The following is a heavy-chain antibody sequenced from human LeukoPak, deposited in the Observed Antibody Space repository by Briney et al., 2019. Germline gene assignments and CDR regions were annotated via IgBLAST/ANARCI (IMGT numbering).Heavy chain of an antibody. CDR3: ARGPRNDP. CDR2: VHPNSGNT. J-gene: IGHJ5*02. CDR1: GYPFSTYE. V-gene: IGHV1-8*01. D-gene: IGHD1-14*01. Sequence: ASVKVSCKTPGYPFSTYEINWVRRAAGQGLEWMGWVHPNSGNTAYAQKFQGRVTMTRDTSISTAYMELSGLRSDDTAVYFCARGPRNDPWGQGTLVTVSS.